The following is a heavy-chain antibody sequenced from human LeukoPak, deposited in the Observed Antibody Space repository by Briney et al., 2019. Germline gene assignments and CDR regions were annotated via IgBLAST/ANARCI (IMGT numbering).Heavy chain of an antibody. Sequence: AAVKESCKASGYTFTGYYMHWVRQAPGQGLEWMGWINPDSDGTHYAQKFQAMVTMTWETSISTAYMELSRLTSDDTAVYSCARASGLRRAFDIWGQGTM. J-gene: IGHJ3*02. V-gene: IGHV1-2*02. CDR1: GYTFTGYY. D-gene: IGHD5/OR15-5a*01. CDR3: ARASGLRRAFDI. CDR2: INPDSDGT.